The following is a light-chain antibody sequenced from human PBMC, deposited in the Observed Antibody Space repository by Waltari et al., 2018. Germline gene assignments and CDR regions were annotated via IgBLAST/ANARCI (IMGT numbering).Light chain of an antibody. CDR1: QDIVSA. V-gene: IGKV1D-13*01. Sequence: AIQLTQSPSSLSASVGHRVTITCRASQDIVSALAWYQQKPGRAPKLLISDASTLETGVPSRFSGSGSGTDFTLSISSLQPEDFATYYCQQFINDPLTFGPGTTVHVK. J-gene: IGKJ3*01. CDR2: DAS. CDR3: QQFINDPLT.